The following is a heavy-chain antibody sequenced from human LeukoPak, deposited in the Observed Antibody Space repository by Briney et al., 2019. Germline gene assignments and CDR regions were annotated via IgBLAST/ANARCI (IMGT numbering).Heavy chain of an antibody. J-gene: IGHJ4*02. CDR2: INHSEST. V-gene: IGHV4-34*01. CDR3: ASRDSYYDILTGYEVFDY. Sequence: SETLSLTCAVYGGSFSGYYWSWIRQPPGKGLEWIGEINHSESTNYNPSLKSRVTISLDTSKNQFSLKLSSVTAADTAVYYCASRDSYYDILTGYEVFDYWGQGTLVTVSS. D-gene: IGHD3-9*01. CDR1: GGSFSGYY.